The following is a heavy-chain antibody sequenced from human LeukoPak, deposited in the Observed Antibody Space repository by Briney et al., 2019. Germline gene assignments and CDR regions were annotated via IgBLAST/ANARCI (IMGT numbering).Heavy chain of an antibody. Sequence: GGSLRLSCAASGFTFSNYWMSWVRQAPGKGLEWEANIKQDGSEKYYADSVKGRFTISRDNAKSSLYLQLNSLRVEDTAVYHCASTQTFDYWGQGTLVTVPS. CDR3: ASTQTFDY. J-gene: IGHJ4*02. CDR2: IKQDGSEK. CDR1: GFTFSNYW. V-gene: IGHV3-7*05.